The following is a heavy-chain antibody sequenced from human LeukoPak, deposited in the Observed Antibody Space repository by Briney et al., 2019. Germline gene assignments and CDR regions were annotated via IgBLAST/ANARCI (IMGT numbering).Heavy chain of an antibody. D-gene: IGHD3-3*01. CDR1: GGSISSYY. CDR3: ARVTVWSGYYFDY. J-gene: IGHJ4*02. V-gene: IGHV4-59*01. CDR2: IYYSGST. Sequence: SETLSLTCTVSGGSISSYYWSWIRQPPGEGLEWIGYIYYSGSTNYNPSLKSRVTISVDTSKNQFSLKLSSVTAADTAVYYCARVTVWSGYYFDYWGQGTLVTVSS.